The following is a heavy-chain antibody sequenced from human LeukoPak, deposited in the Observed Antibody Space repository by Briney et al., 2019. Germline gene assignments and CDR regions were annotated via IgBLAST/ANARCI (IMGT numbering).Heavy chain of an antibody. J-gene: IGHJ4*02. CDR3: ARTVAGTFDY. D-gene: IGHD6-19*01. Sequence: SETLSLTCAVYGGSFSGYYWSWIRQPPGKGLEWIGEINHSGSTNYNPSLKSRVTISVDTSKNQFSLKLSSVTAADTAVYYCARTVAGTFDYWGQGTLVTVSS. CDR1: GGSFSGYY. CDR2: INHSGST. V-gene: IGHV4-34*01.